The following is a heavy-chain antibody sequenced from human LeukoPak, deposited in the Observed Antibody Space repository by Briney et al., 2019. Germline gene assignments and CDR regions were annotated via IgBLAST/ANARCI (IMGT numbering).Heavy chain of an antibody. CDR3: ARAGYCTSNSCYSPNFYYMDV. CDR1: GFNFSSYW. CDR2: IKSDGSST. J-gene: IGHJ6*03. Sequence: GGSLRLSCAASGFNFSSYWMHWVRQAPGKGLVWVSRIKSDGSSTSYADSVKGRFTISRDNAKNTLYLQMYGLRAEDTAVYYCARAGYCTSNSCYSPNFYYMDVWGKGTTVAVSS. V-gene: IGHV3-74*01. D-gene: IGHD2-2*01.